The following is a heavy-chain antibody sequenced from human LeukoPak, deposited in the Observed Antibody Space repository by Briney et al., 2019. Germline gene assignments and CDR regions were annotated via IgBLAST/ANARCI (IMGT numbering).Heavy chain of an antibody. D-gene: IGHD3-10*01. CDR2: AYYRSKWYI. V-gene: IGHV6-1*01. CDR1: GDSVSGSPAV. J-gene: IGHJ4*02. CDR3: ARGAVRGGTNFDY. Sequence: SQTLSLTCAISGDSVSGSPAVWNWIRQSPSRGLEWLGRAYYRSKWYIDYAVSVNGRITISPDPSKNQFSLQLNPVTPEDTAVYYCARGAVRGGTNFDYWGQGTLVTVSS.